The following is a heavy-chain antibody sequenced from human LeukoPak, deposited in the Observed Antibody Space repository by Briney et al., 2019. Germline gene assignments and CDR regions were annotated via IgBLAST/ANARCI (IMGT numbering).Heavy chain of an antibody. V-gene: IGHV3-66*02. CDR1: GFTVNRNV. J-gene: IGHJ6*03. D-gene: IGHD1-14*01. CDR3: ARDLAGFEEPRYYYYMDV. CDR2: IYSDDRA. Sequence: GGSLRLSCVASGFTVNRNVMSWVRQAPGKGLEWVSLIYSDDRAFYADSVKGRFTISRNRSKNTLFLQMSSLKPEDTAIYYCARDLAGFEEPRYYYYMDVWGKGTTVTVSS.